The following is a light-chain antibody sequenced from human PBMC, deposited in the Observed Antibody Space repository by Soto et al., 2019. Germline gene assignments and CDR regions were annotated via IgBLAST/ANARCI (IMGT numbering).Light chain of an antibody. V-gene: IGKV3-20*01. CDR3: LHYGTSSWT. Sequence: IVLTQSPGTLSLSPGERATLSCRASQSVSSNYLAWYQQKSGQAPTLLIYGVSSRATGIPDRFSGSGSGTDFTLTISRLEPEDFAVFYCLHYGTSSWTFGQGTKVEIK. J-gene: IGKJ1*01. CDR2: GVS. CDR1: QSVSSNY.